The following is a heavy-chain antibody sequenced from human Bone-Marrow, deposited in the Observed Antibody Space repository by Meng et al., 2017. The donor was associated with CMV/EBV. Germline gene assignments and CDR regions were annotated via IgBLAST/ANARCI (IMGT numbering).Heavy chain of an antibody. V-gene: IGHV3-7*03. J-gene: IGHJ3*02. CDR2: IKQDGSEK. Sequence: GGSLRLSCAASGFTFSSYWMSWVRQAPGKGLEWVANIKQDGSEKYYVDSVKGRFTISRDNAKNSLYLQMNSLRAEDTALYYCAKALHGLYSSRKGAFDIWGQGTMVTVSS. CDR3: AKALHGLYSSRKGAFDI. D-gene: IGHD6-13*01. CDR1: GFTFSSYW.